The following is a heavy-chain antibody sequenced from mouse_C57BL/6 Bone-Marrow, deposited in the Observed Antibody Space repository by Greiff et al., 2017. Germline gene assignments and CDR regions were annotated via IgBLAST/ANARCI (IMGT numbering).Heavy chain of an antibody. CDR1: GYSITSGYY. J-gene: IGHJ2*01. D-gene: IGHD2-2*01. CDR2: ISYDGSN. V-gene: IGHV3-6*01. Sequence: VQLQQSGPGLVKPSQSLSLTCSVTGYSITSGYYWNWIRQFPGNKLEWMGYISYDGSNNYNPSLKNRISITRDTSKNQFFLKLNSVTTEDTATYYCAREVTTSFDYWGQGTTLTVSS. CDR3: AREVTTSFDY.